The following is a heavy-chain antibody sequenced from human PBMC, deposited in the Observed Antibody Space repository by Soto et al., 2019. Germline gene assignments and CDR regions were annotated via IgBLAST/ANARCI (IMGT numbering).Heavy chain of an antibody. J-gene: IGHJ6*02. Sequence: QVQLVQSGAEVKKPGSSVKVSCKASGGTFSSYAISWVRQAPGQGLEWMGGIIPIFGTANYAQKFQGRVTITAYESTSTAYMELSSLRSEDTAVYYCARGDHQPYCGGDCYYYYGMDVWGQGTTVTVSS. CDR1: GGTFSSYA. V-gene: IGHV1-69*12. CDR3: ARGDHQPYCGGDCYYYYGMDV. D-gene: IGHD2-21*02. CDR2: IIPIFGTA.